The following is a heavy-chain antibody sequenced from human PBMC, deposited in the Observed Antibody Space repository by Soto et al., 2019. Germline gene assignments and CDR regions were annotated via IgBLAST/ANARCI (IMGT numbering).Heavy chain of an antibody. J-gene: IGHJ6*02. CDR2: IITIPGTA. Sequence: SVKVSCKASGGTFSSYAISWVRQAPGQGLEWKGGIITIPGTANYAQKFQGRFTIAADESTSTAYMELSSLRSEDTAVYYCARSQGSSTSLEIYYYYYYGMDVWGQGTTVTVSS. V-gene: IGHV1-69*13. CDR1: GGTFSSYA. CDR3: ARSQGSSTSLEIYYYYYYGMDV. D-gene: IGHD2-2*01.